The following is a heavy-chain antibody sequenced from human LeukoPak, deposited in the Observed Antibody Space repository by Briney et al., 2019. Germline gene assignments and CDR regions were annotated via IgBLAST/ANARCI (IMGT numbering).Heavy chain of an antibody. Sequence: PSETLSLTCTVSGYSISSGYYWSWIRQPPGKGLEWIGYIYYSGSTNYNPSLKSRGTISVDTSKNQFSLKLSSVTAADTAVYYCARSFGPVDYYYYMDVWGKGTTVTVSS. D-gene: IGHD3/OR15-3a*01. CDR1: GYSISSGYY. J-gene: IGHJ6*03. V-gene: IGHV4-61*01. CDR2: IYYSGST. CDR3: ARSFGPVDYYYYMDV.